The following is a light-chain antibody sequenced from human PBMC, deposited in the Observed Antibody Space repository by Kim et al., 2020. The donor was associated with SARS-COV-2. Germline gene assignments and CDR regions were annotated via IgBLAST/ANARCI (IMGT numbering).Light chain of an antibody. Sequence: SVGDRVTITCRASENVDIWVAWYHQQPGKAPKLLIFMASSLDRGVPSRFSATGSETDFTLTISGLQPDDVGTYYCQQYKSINSLTFGGGTKVDIK. V-gene: IGKV1-5*03. CDR3: QQYKSINSLT. J-gene: IGKJ4*01. CDR2: MAS. CDR1: ENVDIW.